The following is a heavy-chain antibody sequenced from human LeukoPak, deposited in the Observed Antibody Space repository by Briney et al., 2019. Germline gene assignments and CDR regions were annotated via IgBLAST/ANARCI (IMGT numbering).Heavy chain of an antibody. J-gene: IGHJ4*02. CDR3: AKRSLTGVFDY. CDR1: GFTFSSYS. D-gene: IGHD3-10*01. CDR2: IKQDGSDK. V-gene: IGHV3-7*03. Sequence: PGGSLRLSCAASGFTFSSYSMNWVRQAPGKGLEWVANIKQDGSDKYYVDSVKGRLTISRDNDKNSLYLQMNSLRAGDTAVYYCAKRSLTGVFDYWGQGTLVTVSS.